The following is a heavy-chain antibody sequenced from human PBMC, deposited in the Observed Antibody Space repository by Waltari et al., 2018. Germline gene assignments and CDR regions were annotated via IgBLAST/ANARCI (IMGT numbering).Heavy chain of an antibody. D-gene: IGHD6-19*01. V-gene: IGHV3-48*03. J-gene: IGHJ4*02. CDR3: ARDQGNGWYVSFDL. CDR1: GFSPIGSQ. Sequence: EERLVESGGGLVQPGGSLRLSCVVSGFSPIGSQMSWVLQAPGAGLEWVSSISSTSNTIYYAESVTGGFTITRDNSKNSVWRQMSSLRDDDTAVYYWARDQGNGWYVSFDLWGQGAPVTVST. CDR2: ISSTSNTI.